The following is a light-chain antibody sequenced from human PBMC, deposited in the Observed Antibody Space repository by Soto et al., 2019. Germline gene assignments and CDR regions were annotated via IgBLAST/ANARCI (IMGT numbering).Light chain of an antibody. CDR3: QQRSNWPPLIT. V-gene: IGKV3-11*01. CDR1: QSVTTY. Sequence: EIVLTQSPATLSLSPGERATLSCRASQSVTTYLAWYQQKPGQAPRLLIYDASTRATGIPARFSGSGSGTDLTLTISSLEPEDFALYYCQQRSNWPPLITYGQGTRLEI. CDR2: DAS. J-gene: IGKJ5*01.